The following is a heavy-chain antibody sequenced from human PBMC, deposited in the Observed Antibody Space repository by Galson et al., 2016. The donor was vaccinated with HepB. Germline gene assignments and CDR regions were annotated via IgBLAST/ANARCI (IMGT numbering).Heavy chain of an antibody. J-gene: IGHJ4*02. Sequence: ETLSLTCDVSDESITTHYWSWIRQSPGEGLEWLGYVHSSGNSKYNPSLTSRVTMSLDTSGSRFSLRLRSVTAADTAVYFCARGTRFSYKWSFDSWGQGALVTVSS. V-gene: IGHV4-59*11. D-gene: IGHD1-20*01. CDR2: VHSSGNS. CDR1: DESITTHY. CDR3: ARGTRFSYKWSFDS.